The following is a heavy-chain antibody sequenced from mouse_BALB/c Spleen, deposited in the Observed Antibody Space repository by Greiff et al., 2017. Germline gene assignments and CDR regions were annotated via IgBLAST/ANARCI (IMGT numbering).Heavy chain of an antibody. V-gene: IGHV1S34*01. Sequence: LVKPGASVKISCEASGYTFSGYYMHWVKQSPGKSLEWMGYISCDSGATTYNQKFKGKATFTVDTTSSTTYMQINSLTSDDSAVYYCARTRAYYGTRFAYWGQGTLVTVSA. CDR3: ARTRAYYGTRFAY. CDR2: ISCDSGAT. D-gene: IGHD2-10*01. CDR1: GYTFSGYY. J-gene: IGHJ3*01.